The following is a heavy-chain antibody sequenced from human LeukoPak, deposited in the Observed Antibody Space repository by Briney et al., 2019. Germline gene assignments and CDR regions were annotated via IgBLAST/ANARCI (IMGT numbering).Heavy chain of an antibody. J-gene: IGHJ4*02. CDR3: AKSGATDYFDY. D-gene: IGHD3-10*01. CDR2: ISGSGGST. Sequence: GGSLTLSCAASGFTFSHHWMTWVRQAPGKGLEWVSAISGSGGSTYYADSVKGRFTISRDNSKNTLYLQMNSLRAEDTAVYYCAKSGATDYFDYWGQGTLVTVSS. CDR1: GFTFSHHW. V-gene: IGHV3-23*01.